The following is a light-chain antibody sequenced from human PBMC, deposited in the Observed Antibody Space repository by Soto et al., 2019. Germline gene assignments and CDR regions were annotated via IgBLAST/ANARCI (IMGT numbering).Light chain of an antibody. CDR3: SSYTTSTTQV. V-gene: IGLV2-14*01. Sequence: QSALTQPASVSGSPGQSITISCAGTSSDVGLYNYVSWFQQHPGKAPKLMIYEVSNRPSGVSNRFSGSKSGNTASLTISGLQAEDEADYYCSSYTTSTTQVFGTGTKLTVL. CDR1: SSDVGLYNY. J-gene: IGLJ1*01. CDR2: EVS.